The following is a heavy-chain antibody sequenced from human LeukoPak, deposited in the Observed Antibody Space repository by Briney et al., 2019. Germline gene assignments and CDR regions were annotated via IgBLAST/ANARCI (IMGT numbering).Heavy chain of an antibody. CDR1: GFTFSSYA. D-gene: IGHD3-10*01. CDR2: ISGSGGST. CDR3: AKKGYYGSGSYYLSYPLDY. V-gene: IGHV3-23*01. Sequence: GASLRLSCAASGFTFSSYAMSWVRQAPGEGLEWVSAISGSGGSTYYADSVKGRFTISRDNSKNTLYLQMNSLRAEDTAVYYCAKKGYYGSGSYYLSYPLDYWGQGTLVTVSS. J-gene: IGHJ4*02.